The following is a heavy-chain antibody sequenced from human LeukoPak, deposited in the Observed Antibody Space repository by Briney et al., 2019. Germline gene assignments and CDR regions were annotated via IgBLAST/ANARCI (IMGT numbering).Heavy chain of an antibody. CDR2: ISAYKGNT. Sequence: ASVKVSCKASGYTFTSSGISWVRQAPGQGLEWMGWISAYKGNTNYAQKLQGRVTMTTDTSTSTAYMELRSLRSDDTAVYYCARLYGSGSYYESDYWGQGTLVTVSS. V-gene: IGHV1-18*01. J-gene: IGHJ4*02. D-gene: IGHD3-10*01. CDR3: ARLYGSGSYYESDY. CDR1: GYTFTSSG.